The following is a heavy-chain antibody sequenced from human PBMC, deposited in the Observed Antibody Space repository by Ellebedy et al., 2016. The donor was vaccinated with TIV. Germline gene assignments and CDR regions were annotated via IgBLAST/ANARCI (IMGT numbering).Heavy chain of an antibody. CDR1: GFTFSSYA. CDR3: AKQIMVRTVLRLGGVGMDV. D-gene: IGHD3-10*01. J-gene: IGHJ6*02. V-gene: IGHV3-23*01. CDR2: VSAIGGSP. Sequence: GESLKISCAAKGFTFSSYAMSWVRQAPGKGLEWVSTVSAIGGSPFYADSVKGRFTVSRDNFKNTVYLQMNSLRAEDTAVYYCAKQIMVRTVLRLGGVGMDVWGQGTTVTVSS.